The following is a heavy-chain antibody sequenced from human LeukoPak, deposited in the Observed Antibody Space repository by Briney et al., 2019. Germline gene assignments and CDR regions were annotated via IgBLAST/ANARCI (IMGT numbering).Heavy chain of an antibody. V-gene: IGHV3-21*01. CDR1: GFAVSSNY. CDR3: ARDGAAAGNHFGVTDAFDI. D-gene: IGHD6-13*01. Sequence: PGGSLRLSCAVSGFAVSSNYMTWVRQAPGKGLEWVSSISSSSSYIYYADSVKGRFTISRDNAKNSLYLQMNSLRAEDTAVYYCARDGAAAGNHFGVTDAFDIWGQGTMVTVSS. J-gene: IGHJ3*02. CDR2: ISSSSSYI.